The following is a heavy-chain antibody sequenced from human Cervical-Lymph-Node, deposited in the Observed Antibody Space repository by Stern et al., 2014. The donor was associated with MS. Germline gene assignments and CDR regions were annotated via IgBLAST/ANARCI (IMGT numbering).Heavy chain of an antibody. V-gene: IGHV1-2*06. CDR1: GYTFTEYY. Sequence: QVPLMQSGAEVKKPGASVKVSCKASGYTFTEYYVHWVRQAPGQGLEWMGRINPNSDGTNYAQKFQGSVTMTRDTSISTAYMELSSLTYDDTAVYYCAKSGASGDGWFDSWGQGTLVTVSS. CDR3: AKSGASGDGWFDS. D-gene: IGHD2-15*01. J-gene: IGHJ5*01. CDR2: INPNSDGT.